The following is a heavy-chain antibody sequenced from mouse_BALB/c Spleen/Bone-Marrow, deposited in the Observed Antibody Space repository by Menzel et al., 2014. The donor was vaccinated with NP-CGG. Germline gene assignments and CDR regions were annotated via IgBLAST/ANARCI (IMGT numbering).Heavy chain of an antibody. Sequence: EVQLQQSGAELVRPGALVKLSCKASGFNIKDYYMHWMKQRPEQGLEWIGWIDPENGNTIYDPKFQGKASITADTSSNTAYLQLSSLTSEDTAVYYCARGREAMDYWGQGTSVTVSS. V-gene: IGHV14-1*02. CDR3: ARGREAMDY. CDR1: GFNIKDYY. CDR2: IDPENGNT. J-gene: IGHJ4*01.